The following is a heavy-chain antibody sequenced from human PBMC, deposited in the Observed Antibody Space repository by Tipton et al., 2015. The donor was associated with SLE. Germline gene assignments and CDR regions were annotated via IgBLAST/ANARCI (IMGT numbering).Heavy chain of an antibody. V-gene: IGHV1-18*01. CDR1: GYTFISYG. CDR2: ISTYNGHT. J-gene: IGHJ4*02. Sequence: QLVQSGAEVKKPGASVKVSCKASGYTFISYGFSWVRQAPGQGLEWMGWISTYNGHTNYAQKLQGRVIMTTDTSTSTAYMELRSLRSGDTAVYYCARVNYDFWSGLNYWGQGTLVTVSS. D-gene: IGHD3-3*01. CDR3: ARVNYDFWSGLNY.